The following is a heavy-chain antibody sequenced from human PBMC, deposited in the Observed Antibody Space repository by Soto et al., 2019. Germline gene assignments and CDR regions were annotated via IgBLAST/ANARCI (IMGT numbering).Heavy chain of an antibody. D-gene: IGHD2-2*01. CDR3: AKDIVVVPAAISIRLNWFDP. Sequence: PGGSLRLSCAASGFTFSSYAMSWVRQAPGKGLEWVSAIGGSGGSTYYADSVKGRFTISRDNSKNTLYLQMNSLRAEDTAVYYCAKDIVVVPAAISIRLNWFDPWGQGTLVTVSS. CDR2: IGGSGGST. V-gene: IGHV3-23*01. CDR1: GFTFSSYA. J-gene: IGHJ5*02.